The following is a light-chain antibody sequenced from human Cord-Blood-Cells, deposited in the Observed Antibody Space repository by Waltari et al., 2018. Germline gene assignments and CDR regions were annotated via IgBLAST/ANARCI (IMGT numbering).Light chain of an antibody. CDR1: SSDVGGYNY. V-gene: IGLV2-14*01. J-gene: IGLJ1*01. CDR3: SSYTSSSTLV. Sequence: QSALTQPASVSGSPRQSITISCTGTSSDVGGYNYVSWYQQHPGKAPKLMIYDVSNRPSVVSNRFSGSKSGNTASLTISGLQAEDEADYYCSSYTSSSTLVFGTGTKVTVL. CDR2: DVS.